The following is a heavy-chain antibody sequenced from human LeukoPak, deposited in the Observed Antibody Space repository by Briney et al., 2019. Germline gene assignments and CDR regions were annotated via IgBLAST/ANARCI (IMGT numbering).Heavy chain of an antibody. Sequence: GGSLRLSCAASGFTFSSYSMNWVRQAPGKGLEWVSYISSSSSTIYYADSVKGRFTISRDNSKNTLYLQMNSLRAEDTAVYYCAKRGGRYCSSTSCPDFDYWGQGTLVTVSS. V-gene: IGHV3-48*01. CDR3: AKRGGRYCSSTSCPDFDY. J-gene: IGHJ4*02. D-gene: IGHD2-2*01. CDR1: GFTFSSYS. CDR2: ISSSSSTI.